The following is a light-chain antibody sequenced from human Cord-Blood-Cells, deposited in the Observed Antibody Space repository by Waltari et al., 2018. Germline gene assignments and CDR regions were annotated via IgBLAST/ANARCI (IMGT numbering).Light chain of an antibody. J-gene: IGLJ2*01. CDR2: YDS. CDR1: NIGSKS. CDR3: QGWDSSSVV. Sequence: SYVLTQPPSVSVAPGKTARITCGGNNIGSKSVHWNQQKPGQAPVLVIYYDSDRPSGIPERFSGSNSGNPATLTISRVEAGEEADYDCQGWDSSSVVFGGGTKLTVL. V-gene: IGLV3-21*04.